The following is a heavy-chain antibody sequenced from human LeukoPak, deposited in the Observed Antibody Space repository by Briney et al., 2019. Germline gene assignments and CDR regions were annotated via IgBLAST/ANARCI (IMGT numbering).Heavy chain of an antibody. Sequence: GSLRLSCAASGFMLSSTWMHWVRQAPGKGLVWVSRINSDATSTSYADSVKGRFTISRDNAKNSLYLQMNSLRAEDTAVYYCARDPPSRCQLLWRDYWGQGTLVTVSS. J-gene: IGHJ4*02. V-gene: IGHV3-74*01. CDR3: ARDPPSRCQLLWRDY. D-gene: IGHD2-2*01. CDR1: GFMLSSTW. CDR2: INSDATST.